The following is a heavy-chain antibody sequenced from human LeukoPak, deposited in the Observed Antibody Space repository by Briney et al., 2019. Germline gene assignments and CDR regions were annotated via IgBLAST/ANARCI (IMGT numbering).Heavy chain of an antibody. Sequence: ASVKVSCKVSGYTLTELSMHWVRQAPGKGLEWMGGFDPEDGETIYAQKFQGRVTMTTDTSTSTAYMELRSLRFDDTAVYYCARDGGYFDYWGRGTLVTVSS. CDR2: FDPEDGET. CDR3: ARDGGYFDY. J-gene: IGHJ4*02. CDR1: GYTLTELS. V-gene: IGHV1-24*01.